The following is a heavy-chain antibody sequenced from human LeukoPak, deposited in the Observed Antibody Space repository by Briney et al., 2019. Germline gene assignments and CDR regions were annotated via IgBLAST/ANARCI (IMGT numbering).Heavy chain of an antibody. Sequence: GFLLLSGAASGFSVSSNYMSWGRAAPGKGLEGVSVIYSGGSTYYADSVKGRFTISRDNSKNTLYLQMNSLRAEDTAVYYCAGDIGDCSGGSCYDYYYDYGMDVWGQGTTVTVSS. CDR3: AGDIGDCSGGSCYDYYYDYGMDV. D-gene: IGHD2-15*01. CDR1: GFSVSSNY. V-gene: IGHV3-66*01. CDR2: IYSGGST. J-gene: IGHJ6*02.